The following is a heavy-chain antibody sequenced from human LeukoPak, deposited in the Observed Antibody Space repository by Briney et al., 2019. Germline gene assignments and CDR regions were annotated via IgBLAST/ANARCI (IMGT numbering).Heavy chain of an antibody. D-gene: IGHD3-10*01. Sequence: ASVKVSCKASGYTFTSYGISWVRQAPGQGLEWMGWISAYNGKTNYAQKFQGRATMTTDTSTSTAYMELRSLRSDDTAVYYCARQRRVLKRGGSGYYGSGSYSIAYYFDYWGQGTLVTVSS. CDR1: GYTFTSYG. CDR3: ARQRRVLKRGGSGYYGSGSYSIAYYFDY. V-gene: IGHV1-18*04. J-gene: IGHJ4*02. CDR2: ISAYNGKT.